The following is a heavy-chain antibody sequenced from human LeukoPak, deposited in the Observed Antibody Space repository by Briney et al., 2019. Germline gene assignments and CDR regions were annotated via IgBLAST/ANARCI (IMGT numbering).Heavy chain of an antibody. CDR1: GFTFSSYA. CDR2: ISGSGGST. D-gene: IGHD3-10*01. J-gene: IGHJ4*02. Sequence: GGSLRLSCAASGFTFSSYAMSWVRQAPGKGLEWASAISGSGGSTYYADSVKGRFTISRDNSKNTLYLQMNSLRAEDTAVYHCANRWRSGSRTLDYWGQGTLVTVSS. V-gene: IGHV3-23*01. CDR3: ANRWRSGSRTLDY.